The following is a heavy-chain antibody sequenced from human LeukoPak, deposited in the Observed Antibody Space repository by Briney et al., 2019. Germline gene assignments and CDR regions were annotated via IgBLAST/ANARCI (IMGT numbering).Heavy chain of an antibody. CDR3: ARDLVGPKRYSGYDRDY. CDR2: INWNGGST. V-gene: IGHV3-20*04. D-gene: IGHD5-12*01. Sequence: GGSLRLSCAASGFTFDDYGMSWVRQAPGKGLEWVSGINWNGGSTGYADSVKGQFTISRDNAKNSLYLQMNSLRAEDTAVYYCARDLVGPKRYSGYDRDYWGQGTLVTVSS. J-gene: IGHJ4*02. CDR1: GFTFDDYG.